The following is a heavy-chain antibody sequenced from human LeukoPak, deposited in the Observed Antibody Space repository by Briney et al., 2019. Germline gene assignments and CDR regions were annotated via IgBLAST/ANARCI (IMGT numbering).Heavy chain of an antibody. J-gene: IGHJ4*02. D-gene: IGHD2-15*01. V-gene: IGHV4-39*07. CDR1: GGSISSSSYY. CDR3: ARVGVVVAAVDY. CDR2: FYYSGST. Sequence: SDTLSLTCTVSGGSISSSSYYWGWIRQPPGKGLEWIGTFYYSGSTYYNPSLKSRVTISVDTSKNQFSLKLSSVTAADTAVYYCARVGVVVAAVDYWGQGTLVTVSS.